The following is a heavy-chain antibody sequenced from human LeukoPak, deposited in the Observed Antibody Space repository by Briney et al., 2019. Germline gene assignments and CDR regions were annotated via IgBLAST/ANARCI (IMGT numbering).Heavy chain of an antibody. D-gene: IGHD1-1*01. CDR2: ISYDGSNK. CDR3: TRDRGAYNLYDY. J-gene: IGHJ4*02. Sequence: PGGSLRLSCAASGFTFSSYAMNWVRQAPGKGLEWVALISYDGSNKNYADSVKGRFTISRDNSKNTLYLQMNSLKTEDTAVYHCTRDRGAYNLYDYWGQGTLVTVSS. V-gene: IGHV3-30-3*01. CDR1: GFTFSSYA.